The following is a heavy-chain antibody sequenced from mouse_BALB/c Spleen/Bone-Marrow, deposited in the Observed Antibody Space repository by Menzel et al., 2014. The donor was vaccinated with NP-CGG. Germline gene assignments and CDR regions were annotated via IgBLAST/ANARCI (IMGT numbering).Heavy chain of an antibody. CDR1: GFTLSDYY. J-gene: IGHJ4*01. Sequence: EVMLVESGGGLVQPGGSLKLSCATSGFTLSDYYMYWVRQTPEKRLEWVAYITKGGGSTYYPDIVKGRFTISRDNAKNTLYLQMSRLKSEDTAMYHCARQLAYAMDYWGQGTSVTVSS. V-gene: IGHV5-12*02. CDR3: ARQLAYAMDY. CDR2: ITKGGGST. D-gene: IGHD4-1*01.